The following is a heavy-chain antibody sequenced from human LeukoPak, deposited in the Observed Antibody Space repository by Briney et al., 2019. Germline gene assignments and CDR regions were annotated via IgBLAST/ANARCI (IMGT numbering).Heavy chain of an antibody. D-gene: IGHD2-15*01. J-gene: IGHJ6*02. CDR3: ARGGGGDV. V-gene: IGHV3-7*03. CDR1: GFSFSSYW. Sequence: GGSLRPSCAASGFSFSSYWMNWARQAPGKGMEWVASINHNANVNYYVDSVKGRFTISRDNAKNSLYLQRSSLRAEDTAVYLCARGGGGDVWGQGATVTVSS. CDR2: INHNANVN.